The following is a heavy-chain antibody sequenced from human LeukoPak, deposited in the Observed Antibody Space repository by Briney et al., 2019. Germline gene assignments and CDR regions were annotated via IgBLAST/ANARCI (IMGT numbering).Heavy chain of an antibody. D-gene: IGHD3-3*01. CDR2: IYYSGST. V-gene: IGHV4-30-4*08. Sequence: SETLSLTCTVSGGSISSGDYYWSWIRQPPGKGLEWIGYIYYSGSTYYNPSLKSRVTISVDTSKNQFSLKLSSVTAADTAVCYCARAGEDFWSGYYPDYWGQGTLVTVSS. CDR3: ARAGEDFWSGYYPDY. J-gene: IGHJ4*02. CDR1: GGSISSGDYY.